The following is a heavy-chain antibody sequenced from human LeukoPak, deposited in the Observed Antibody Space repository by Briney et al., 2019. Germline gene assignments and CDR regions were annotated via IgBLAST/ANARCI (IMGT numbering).Heavy chain of an antibody. CDR2: IYYSGST. Sequence: SQTLSLTCTVSGGSISSGSYYWGWIRQPPGKGLEWIGSIYYSGSTYYNPSLKSRVTISVDTSKNQFSLKLSSVTAADTAVYYCARCGEVSGPHHYYYMDVWGKGTTVTVSS. V-gene: IGHV4-39*01. D-gene: IGHD3-3*01. CDR3: ARCGEVSGPHHYYYMDV. J-gene: IGHJ6*03. CDR1: GGSISSGSYY.